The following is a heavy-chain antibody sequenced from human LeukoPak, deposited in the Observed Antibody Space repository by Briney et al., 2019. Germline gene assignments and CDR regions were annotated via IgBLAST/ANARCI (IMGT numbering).Heavy chain of an antibody. Sequence: PSETLSLTCTVSGGSIISGGYHWSWIRQPPGKGLEWIGYIYYSGSTYYNPSLKSRVTISVDTSKNQFSLKLSSVTAADTAVYYCARGHIKLGSEDAFDIWGQGTMVTVSS. CDR1: GGSIISGGYH. V-gene: IGHV4-30-4*08. CDR3: ARGHIKLGSEDAFDI. CDR2: IYYSGST. J-gene: IGHJ3*02. D-gene: IGHD7-27*01.